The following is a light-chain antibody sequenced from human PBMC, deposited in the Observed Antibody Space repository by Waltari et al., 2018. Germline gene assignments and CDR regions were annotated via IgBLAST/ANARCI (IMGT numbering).Light chain of an antibody. CDR2: NND. CDR1: TSNIARNT. V-gene: IGLV1-44*01. J-gene: IGLJ3*02. CDR3: AAWDDTLNGPL. Sequence: QSVVSQPPSASGTPGQRVTISCSGSTSNIARNTVYWYQQLPGTAPKIIMYNNDQRPSGVPDRFSGSKSGSSASLAISGLQSEDEADYFCAAWDDTLNGPLFGGGTKLTVL.